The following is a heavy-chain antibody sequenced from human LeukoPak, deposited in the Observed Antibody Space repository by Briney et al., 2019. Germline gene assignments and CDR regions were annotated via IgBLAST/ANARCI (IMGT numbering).Heavy chain of an antibody. CDR1: GFTFSSYS. V-gene: IGHV3-21*01. Sequence: GGSLRLSCAASGFTFSSYSMNWVRQAPGKGLEWVSSISSSSSYIYYADSVKGRFTISRDNAKNSLYLQMNSLRAADTAVYYCARDGEYGDYGSDYWGQGTLVTVSS. CDR3: ARDGEYGDYGSDY. D-gene: IGHD4-17*01. J-gene: IGHJ4*02. CDR2: ISSSSSYI.